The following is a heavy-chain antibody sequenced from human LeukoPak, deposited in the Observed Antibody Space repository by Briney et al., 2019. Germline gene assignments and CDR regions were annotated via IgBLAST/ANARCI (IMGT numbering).Heavy chain of an antibody. Sequence: SETLSLTCTVSGASINNNFWTWIRQPPGKGLEWIGYIYSSVSANYNPSLKSRVIISGDTSKNQISLNLTSVTAADTAVYYCAREGGPYRPLDYSGQGTLVTVSS. CDR3: AREGGPYRPLDY. CDR1: GASINNNF. CDR2: IYSSVSA. J-gene: IGHJ4*02. V-gene: IGHV4-4*08.